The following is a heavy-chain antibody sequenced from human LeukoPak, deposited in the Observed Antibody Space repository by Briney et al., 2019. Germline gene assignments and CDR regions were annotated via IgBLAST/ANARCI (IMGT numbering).Heavy chain of an antibody. D-gene: IGHD1-1*01. V-gene: IGHV4-59*12. CDR2: IYYSGST. CDR3: ARRGNDGYDS. Sequence: SETLSLTCTVSGGSISSYYWNWIRQPPGKGLEWIGYIYYSGSTNYNPSLKSRVTISVDTSKNQFSLKLSSVTAADTAAYYCARRGNDGYDSWGQGTLVTVSS. J-gene: IGHJ5*01. CDR1: GGSISSYY.